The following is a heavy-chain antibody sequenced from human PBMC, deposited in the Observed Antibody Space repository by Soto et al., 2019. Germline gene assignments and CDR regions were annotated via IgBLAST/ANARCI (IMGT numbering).Heavy chain of an antibody. CDR3: ARVQSGYDFAY. CDR1: GYTFTSYG. V-gene: IGHV1-18*01. Sequence: QVQLVQSGAEVKKPGASVKVSCKASGYTFTSYGINWVRQAPGQGLEWMGWISANNGNTHYAQKLQGRVTMTTDTSTSTAYRELRSLRSDDTGVYYCARVQSGYDFAYWGQGTLVTVSS. CDR2: ISANNGNT. J-gene: IGHJ4*02. D-gene: IGHD5-12*01.